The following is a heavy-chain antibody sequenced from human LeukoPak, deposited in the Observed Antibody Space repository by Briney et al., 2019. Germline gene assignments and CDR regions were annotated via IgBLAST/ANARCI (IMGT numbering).Heavy chain of an antibody. J-gene: IGHJ4*02. CDR3: AENLRSMPPLPLDY. CDR2: ISGSGGTT. Sequence: GGSLRLSCAGSGFTFSSHGMSWVRQAPGKGLEWVLAISGSGGTTYYADSVKDRFTISRDNSKRTVFLQMTNLRVDDTAVYYCAENLRSMPPLPLDYWGQGTLVTASS. D-gene: IGHD2-2*01. V-gene: IGHV3-23*01. CDR1: GFTFSSHG.